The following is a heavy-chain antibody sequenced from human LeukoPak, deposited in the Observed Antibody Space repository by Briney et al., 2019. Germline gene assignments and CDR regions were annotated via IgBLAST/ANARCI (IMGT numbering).Heavy chain of an antibody. CDR2: INTNTGNP. V-gene: IGHV7-4-1*02. D-gene: IGHD3-10*01. Sequence: ASVKVSCKASGYTSTSYAMNWVRQAPGQGLEWMGWINTNTGNPTYAQGFTGRFVFSLDTSVSTAYLQISSLKAEDTAVYYCATTYNYYGSGSYYYAYMDVWGKGTMVTVSS. CDR1: GYTSTSYA. CDR3: ATTYNYYGSGSYYYAYMDV. J-gene: IGHJ6*03.